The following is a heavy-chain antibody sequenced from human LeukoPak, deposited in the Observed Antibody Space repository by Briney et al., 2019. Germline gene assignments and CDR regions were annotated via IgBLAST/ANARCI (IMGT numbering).Heavy chain of an antibody. D-gene: IGHD3-9*01. CDR2: IYSGGST. V-gene: IGHV3-66*01. CDR1: GFTVSSNF. Sequence: GGSLRLSCAASGFTVSSNFMSWVRQAPGKGPEWVSVIYSGGSTYYADSVKGRFTISRDNSKNTLYLQMNSLRVEDTAVYYCALGLVTDYWGQGTLVTVSS. CDR3: ALGLVTDY. J-gene: IGHJ4*02.